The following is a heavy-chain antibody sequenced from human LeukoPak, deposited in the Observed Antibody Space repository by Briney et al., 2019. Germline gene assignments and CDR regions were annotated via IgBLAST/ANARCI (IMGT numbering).Heavy chain of an antibody. V-gene: IGHV4-38-2*02. Sequence: SETLSLTCTVSGYSISSGYYWGWSRQPAGEGLGWIGSIYHSGSTYYNPSLKSRITISVHTSKNQFSLKLSSVTAADPPVYYCARGGKWFHLDYWGQGTLVTVSS. CDR3: ARGGKWFHLDY. CDR2: IYHSGST. D-gene: IGHD3-22*01. CDR1: GYSISSGYY. J-gene: IGHJ4*02.